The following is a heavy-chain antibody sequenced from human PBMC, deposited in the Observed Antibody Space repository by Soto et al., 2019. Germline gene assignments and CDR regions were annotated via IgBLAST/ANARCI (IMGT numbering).Heavy chain of an antibody. D-gene: IGHD2-21*02. V-gene: IGHV3-15*07. Sequence: GGSLRLSCAASGFTFSNAWMNWVRQAPGKGLEWVGRIKSKTDGGTTDYAAPVKGRFTISRDDSKNTLYLQMNSLKTEDTAVYYCTAYCGGDCYSSLRRYYYYGMDVWGQGTTVTVSS. CDR1: GFTFSNAW. CDR2: IKSKTDGGTT. CDR3: TAYCGGDCYSSLRRYYYYGMDV. J-gene: IGHJ6*02.